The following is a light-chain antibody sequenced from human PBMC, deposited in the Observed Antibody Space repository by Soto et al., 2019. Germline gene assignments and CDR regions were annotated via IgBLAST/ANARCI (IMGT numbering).Light chain of an antibody. CDR1: QSVSSSY. Sequence: EIALTQSPATLSLSSGERATLSCLASQSVSSSYLAWYQQKPGQAPRLLIYDASNRATGIPARFSGSGSGTDFTLTISSLEPEDFAVYYCQQRSNWPPITFGQGTRLEIK. CDR3: QQRSNWPPIT. J-gene: IGKJ5*01. V-gene: IGKV3-11*01. CDR2: DAS.